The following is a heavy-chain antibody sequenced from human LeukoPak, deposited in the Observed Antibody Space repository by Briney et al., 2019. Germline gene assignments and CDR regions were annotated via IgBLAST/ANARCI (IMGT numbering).Heavy chain of an antibody. J-gene: IGHJ4*02. CDR2: INHSGST. V-gene: IGHV4-34*01. CDR3: ARGDSNFPFDY. D-gene: IGHD4-11*01. CDR1: VGSFSGYY. Sequence: SETLSLTCAIYVGSFSGYYWSWIRQPPGKGLEWIGQINHSGSTNYNPSLKSRVTMSVDTSKNQFSLKLNSVTAADTAVYYCARGDSNFPFDYWGQGTLVTVSS.